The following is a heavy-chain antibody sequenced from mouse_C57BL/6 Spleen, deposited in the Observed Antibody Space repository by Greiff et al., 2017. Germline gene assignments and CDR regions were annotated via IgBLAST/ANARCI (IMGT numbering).Heavy chain of an antibody. CDR1: GYTFTSYW. Sequence: QVQLQQPGAELVMPGASVKLSCKASGYTFTSYWMHWVKQRPGQGLEWIGEIDPSDSYPNYNQKFKGKSTLTVDKSSSTAYMQLSSLTSEDSAVYYCARLITTVVGAMDYWGQGTSVTVSS. CDR3: ARLITTVVGAMDY. D-gene: IGHD1-1*01. CDR2: IDPSDSYP. V-gene: IGHV1-69*01. J-gene: IGHJ4*01.